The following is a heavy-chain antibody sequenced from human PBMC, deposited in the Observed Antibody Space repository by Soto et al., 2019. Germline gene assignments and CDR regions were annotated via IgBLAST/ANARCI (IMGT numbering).Heavy chain of an antibody. V-gene: IGHV4-34*01. CDR2: IKHSVSS. D-gene: IGHD5-12*01. Sequence: QVQLQQWGAGLLKPSETLSLTCAVYGGSFSGYYWSWIRQPPGKGLEWIGEIKHSVSSNYNPSLKSRDTRSVGASKSQFSLKLSSVTAADTAVYYCARATIVATITYWGQGTLVTVSS. J-gene: IGHJ4*02. CDR3: ARATIVATITY. CDR1: GGSFSGYY.